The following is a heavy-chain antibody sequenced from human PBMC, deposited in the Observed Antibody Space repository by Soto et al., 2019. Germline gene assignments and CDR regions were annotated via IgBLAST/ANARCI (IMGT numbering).Heavy chain of an antibody. CDR2: IYWDDDK. J-gene: IGHJ6*02. V-gene: IGHV2-5*02. CDR3: AHAVWFGDGDYYYYGMDV. Sequence: QITLKESGPPLVKPTQTLTLTCTFSGFSLSTSGVGVGWIRQPPGKALEWLALIYWDDDKRYSPSLKSRLTITKVTSKNQVVLTMTNMDPVDTATYYCAHAVWFGDGDYYYYGMDVWGQGTTVTVSS. CDR1: GFSLSTSGVG. D-gene: IGHD3-10*01.